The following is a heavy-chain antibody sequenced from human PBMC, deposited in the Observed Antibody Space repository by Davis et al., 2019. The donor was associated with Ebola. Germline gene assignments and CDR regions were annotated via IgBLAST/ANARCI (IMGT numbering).Heavy chain of an antibody. D-gene: IGHD4/OR15-4a*01. Sequence: MPSETLSLTCTVPGGSISPYYWSWIRQPPGKGLEWIGYIYYSGSTKYNLSLKGRVAISVDTSKNQFSLKLSSVTAADTAVYYCARSYGAAPFDYRGQGTLVTVSS. CDR3: ARSYGAAPFDY. CDR2: IYYSGST. V-gene: IGHV4-59*08. CDR1: GGSISPYY. J-gene: IGHJ4*02.